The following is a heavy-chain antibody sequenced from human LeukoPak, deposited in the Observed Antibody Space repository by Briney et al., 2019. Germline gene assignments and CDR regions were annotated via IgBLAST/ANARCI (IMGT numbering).Heavy chain of an antibody. CDR1: GGSITSYY. V-gene: IGHV4-59*01. J-gene: IGHJ4*02. CDR2: IYYSGST. D-gene: IGHD6-19*01. Sequence: PSETLSLTCTASGGSITSYYWSWIRQPPGKGLEWIGYIYYSGSTNYNPSLKSRVTISVDTSKNQFSLKLSSVTAADTAVYYCARWLDSGWFYYFDYWGQGTLVTVSS. CDR3: ARWLDSGWFYYFDY.